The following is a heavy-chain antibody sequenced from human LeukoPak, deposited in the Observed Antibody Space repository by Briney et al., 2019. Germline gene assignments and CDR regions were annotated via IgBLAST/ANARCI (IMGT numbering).Heavy chain of an antibody. D-gene: IGHD3-3*01. Sequence: GGSLRLSCAASGFTFSSYGMHWVRQAPGKGLEWVAVISYDGSNKYYADSVKGRFTISRDNSKNTLYLQMNSLRAEDTAVYYCAKDLGYYDFWSGYYGGNYYGMDVWGQGTTVTVSS. J-gene: IGHJ6*02. CDR1: GFTFSSYG. V-gene: IGHV3-30*18. CDR3: AKDLGYYDFWSGYYGGNYYGMDV. CDR2: ISYDGSNK.